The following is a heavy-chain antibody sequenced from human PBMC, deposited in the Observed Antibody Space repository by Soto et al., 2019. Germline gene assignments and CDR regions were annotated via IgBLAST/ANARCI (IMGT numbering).Heavy chain of an antibody. CDR3: ARGVAARRPTDY. D-gene: IGHD6-6*01. V-gene: IGHV1-2*02. J-gene: IGHJ4*02. CDR2: INPNSGGT. Sequence: ASVKVSCKASGFTFTDYYLHWVRQAPGQGLEWLGWINPNSGGTNYAQKFQGRVTMTRDTSISTAYMELSRLTSDDTAVYYCARGVAARRPTDYWGQGTLVTVS. CDR1: GFTFTDYY.